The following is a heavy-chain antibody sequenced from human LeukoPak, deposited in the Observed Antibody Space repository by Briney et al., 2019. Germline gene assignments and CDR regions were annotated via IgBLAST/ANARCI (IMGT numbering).Heavy chain of an antibody. D-gene: IGHD2-8*01. CDR3: ARNRPPPRSCTNGVCYFADYYYYYMDV. Sequence: ASVEVSCKASGYTFTSYGISWVRQAPGQGLEWMGWINAYNGNTNYAQKLQGRVTMTTDTSTSTACMELRSLRSDDTAVYYCARNRPPPRSCTNGVCYFADYYYYYMDVWGKGTTVTVSS. V-gene: IGHV1-18*01. CDR1: GYTFTSYG. J-gene: IGHJ6*03. CDR2: INAYNGNT.